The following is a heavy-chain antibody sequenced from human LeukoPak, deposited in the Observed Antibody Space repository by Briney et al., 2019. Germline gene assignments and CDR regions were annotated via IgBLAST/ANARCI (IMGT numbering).Heavy chain of an antibody. CDR2: IKQDGSEK. CDR1: GFTFSDFY. D-gene: IGHD3-10*01. V-gene: IGHV3-7*01. Sequence: PGGSLRLSCAASGFTFSDFYMSWVRQAPGKGLEWVANIKQDGSEKYCVDSVRGRFTISRDNAKNSLYLQMNSLRVEDTAVYFCARDSGNYAFWGRGTLVTVSS. CDR3: ARDSGNYAF. J-gene: IGHJ4*02.